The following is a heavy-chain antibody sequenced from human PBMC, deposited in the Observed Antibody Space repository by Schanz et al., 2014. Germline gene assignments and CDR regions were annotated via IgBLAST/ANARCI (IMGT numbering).Heavy chain of an antibody. J-gene: IGHJ3*01. Sequence: QVQLVESGGGVVRPGRSLRLSCAASGFTFSNYGMHWVRQAPGKGLEWVAVISYDASNKYYADSVKGRFIISRDSSKNTLFLQMNSLRPEDTALYFCARDEGRDGYNLAFDVGGQGTLVTVSS. V-gene: IGHV3-30*03. CDR1: GFTFSNYG. CDR2: ISYDASNK. D-gene: IGHD5-12*01. CDR3: ARDEGRDGYNLAFDV.